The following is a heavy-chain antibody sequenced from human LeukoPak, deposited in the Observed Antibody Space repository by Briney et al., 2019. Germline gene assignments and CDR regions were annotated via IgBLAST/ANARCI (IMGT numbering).Heavy chain of an antibody. Sequence: SETLSLTCAVYGGSFSGYYWSWIRQPPGKGLEWIGYIYFSGRTNYNPSLKSRVTISLDMSKNQFSLKLTSVTAADTAVYYCASSSGWQYYYYVMDVWGQGTTVTVSS. J-gene: IGHJ6*02. V-gene: IGHV4-59*01. CDR2: IYFSGRT. CDR1: GGSFSGYY. D-gene: IGHD6-19*01. CDR3: ASSSGWQYYYYVMDV.